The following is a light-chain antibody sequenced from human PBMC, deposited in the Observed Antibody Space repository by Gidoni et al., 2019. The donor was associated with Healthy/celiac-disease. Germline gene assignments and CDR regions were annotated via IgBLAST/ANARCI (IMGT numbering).Light chain of an antibody. V-gene: IGKV4-1*01. CDR2: WAA. CDR3: QQYYSTPPYT. Sequence: DIVMTQSPDSLAVSLGESATINCKSSQSVLYSSNNKNYLAWYQQKPGQPPKLLIYWAATRESGVPDRVSGSGSGTDFTLTISSLQAEDVAVYYCQQYYSTPPYTFGQGTKLEIK. J-gene: IGKJ2*01. CDR1: QSVLYSSNNKNY.